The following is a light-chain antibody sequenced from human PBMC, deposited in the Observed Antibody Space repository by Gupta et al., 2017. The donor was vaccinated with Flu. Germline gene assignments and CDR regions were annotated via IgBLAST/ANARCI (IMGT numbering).Light chain of an antibody. CDR3: QHYSDRHPWT. CDR2: NSY. CDR1: QSISNN. V-gene: IGKV3-15*01. Sequence: ATLSVSLGERVTVSCRASQSISNNLAWHQQTPGQPPRLLTYNSYTRATDIPARFSGAGSGTDFTLTIDSLRSEDFAVYYCQHYSDRHPWTFGPGTKVDLK. J-gene: IGKJ1*01.